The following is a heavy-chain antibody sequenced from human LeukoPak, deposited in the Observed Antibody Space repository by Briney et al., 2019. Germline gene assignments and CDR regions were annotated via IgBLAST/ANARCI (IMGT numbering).Heavy chain of an antibody. Sequence: GSLRLSCAVSGFTVSGNYTSWVRQAPGKGLEWIGEINHSGTTNYNPSLASRVTVSVDTSKNQFSLNLTSVTAADTAVYFCARGIVYGSGSYYKAYYFDSWGQGTLVTVSS. CDR2: INHSGTT. CDR1: GFTVSGNY. J-gene: IGHJ4*02. D-gene: IGHD3-10*01. V-gene: IGHV4-34*01. CDR3: ARGIVYGSGSYYKAYYFDS.